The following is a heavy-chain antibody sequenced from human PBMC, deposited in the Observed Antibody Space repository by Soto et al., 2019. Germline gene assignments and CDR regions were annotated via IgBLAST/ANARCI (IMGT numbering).Heavy chain of an antibody. V-gene: IGHV3-30*18. CDR1: GFTFSRYG. D-gene: IGHD6-19*01. J-gene: IGHJ4*02. Sequence: QGQLVESGGGVVQPGRSLRLYCAASGFTFSRYGMHWVRQAPGKGLDWLAVISYDGSDKYYADSVKGRFTISRDNSKNTLYLQMNSLRAEDTVVYYCAKDLRSGWSLDYWGQGTLVTVSS. CDR3: AKDLRSGWSLDY. CDR2: ISYDGSDK.